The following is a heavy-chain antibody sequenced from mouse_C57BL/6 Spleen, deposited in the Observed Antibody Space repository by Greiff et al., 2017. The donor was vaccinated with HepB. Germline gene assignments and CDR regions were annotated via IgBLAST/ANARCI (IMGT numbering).Heavy chain of an antibody. CDR1: GYTFTSYW. CDR2: IDPSDSYT. D-gene: IGHD2-1*01. V-gene: IGHV1-59*01. J-gene: IGHJ4*01. CDR3: AEGDYGNLRFMDY. Sequence: QVQLQQPGAELVRPGTSVKLSCKASGYTFTSYWMHWVKQRPGQGLEWIGVIDPSDSYTNYNQKFKGKATLTVDTSSSTAYMQLSSLTSEDSAVYYCAEGDYGNLRFMDYWGQGTSVTVSS.